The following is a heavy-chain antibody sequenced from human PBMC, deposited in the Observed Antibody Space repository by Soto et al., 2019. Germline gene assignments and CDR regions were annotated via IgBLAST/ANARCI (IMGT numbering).Heavy chain of an antibody. J-gene: IGHJ6*02. Sequence: SVKVSCKASGGTFSSYAISWVRQAPGQGLEWMGGIIPIFGTANYAQKFQGRVTITADESTSTAYMELSSLRSEDTAVYYCARGGGGYSSSWSYYYYGMDVWGQGTTVTVSS. CDR2: IIPIFGTA. D-gene: IGHD6-13*01. CDR3: ARGGGGYSSSWSYYYYGMDV. CDR1: GGTFSSYA. V-gene: IGHV1-69*13.